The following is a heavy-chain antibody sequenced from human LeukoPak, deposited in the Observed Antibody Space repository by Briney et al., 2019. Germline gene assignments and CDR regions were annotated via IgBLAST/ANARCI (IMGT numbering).Heavy chain of an antibody. J-gene: IGHJ6*03. Sequence: PSETLSLTCTVSGGSLRSYYWSWIRQPAGKGMEWIGRIYTSGSTNYNPSLKSRVTISVDKSKNQFSLKLSSVTGADTAVYYCARANSGSYSPYYYYYMDVWGKGTTVTVSS. V-gene: IGHV4-4*07. CDR3: ARANSGSYSPYYYYYMDV. CDR2: IYTSGST. CDR1: GGSLRSYY. D-gene: IGHD1-26*01.